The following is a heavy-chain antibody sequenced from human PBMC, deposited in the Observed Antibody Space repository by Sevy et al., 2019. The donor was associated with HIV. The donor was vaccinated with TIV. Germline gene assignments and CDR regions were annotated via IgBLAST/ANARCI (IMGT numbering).Heavy chain of an antibody. CDR1: GYRFTSYW. J-gene: IGHJ4*02. V-gene: IGHV5-51*01. CDR3: ARGGYDSSGYAQYYFDY. CDR2: IYPDDSET. D-gene: IGHD3-22*01. Sequence: GESLKISCKGSGYRFTSYWIGWVRQMPGKGLEWMGIIYPDDSETRYSPFLQGQVTISANKSISTSYLQLSSLKASETAMYFCARGGYDSSGYAQYYFDYWGQGTLVTVSS.